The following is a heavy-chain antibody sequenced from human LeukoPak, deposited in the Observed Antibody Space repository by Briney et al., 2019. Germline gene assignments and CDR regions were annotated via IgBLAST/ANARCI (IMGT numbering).Heavy chain of an antibody. V-gene: IGHV3-9*01. CDR2: ISWNSGSI. D-gene: IGHD6-13*01. Sequence: GRSLRLSCAASGFTFDDYAMHWVRQAPGKGLEWVSGISWNSGSIGYADSVKGRFTISRDNAKNSLYLQMNSLRAEDTALYYCAKDMNSRGTAAAPFDYWGQGTLVTVSS. J-gene: IGHJ4*02. CDR1: GFTFDDYA. CDR3: AKDMNSRGTAAAPFDY.